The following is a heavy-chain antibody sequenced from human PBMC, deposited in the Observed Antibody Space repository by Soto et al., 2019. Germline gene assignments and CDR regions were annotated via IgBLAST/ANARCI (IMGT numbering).Heavy chain of an antibody. CDR2: MNPNSGNI. J-gene: IGHJ5*02. D-gene: IGHD3-9*01. Sequence: ASLKVSCKASGYTFTSYDINWVRQATGQGLEWMGWMNPNSGNIGYAQKFQGRVTMTRNTSISTAYMELSSLRSEDTAVYYCARYDILTGYYPWGWFDPWGQGTPVTVSS. CDR3: ARYDILTGYYPWGWFDP. V-gene: IGHV1-8*01. CDR1: GYTFTSYD.